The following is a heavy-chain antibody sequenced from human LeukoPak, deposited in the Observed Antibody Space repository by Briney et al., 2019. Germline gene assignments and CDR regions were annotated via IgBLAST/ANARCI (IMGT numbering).Heavy chain of an antibody. D-gene: IGHD4-17*01. V-gene: IGHV3-30*18. J-gene: IGHJ3*02. CDR3: AKVITTVTTESAFDI. CDR2: ISYDGSNK. CDR1: GFTFSSYG. Sequence: PGGSLRLSCAASGFTFSSYGMHWVRQAPGKGLEWVAVISYDGSNKYYADSVKGRFTISRDNSKNTLYLQMNSLRAEDTALYYCAKVITTVTTESAFDIWGQGTMVTVSS.